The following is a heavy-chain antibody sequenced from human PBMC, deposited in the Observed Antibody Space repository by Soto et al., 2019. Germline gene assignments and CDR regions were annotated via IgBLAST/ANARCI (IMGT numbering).Heavy chain of an antibody. Sequence: SETLSLTCTVSGGSISSYYWSWIRQPPGKGLEWIGYIYYSGSTNYNPSLKSRVTISVDTSKNQFSLKLSSVTAADTAVYYCARAKVHSSGGWLGAFDIWGQGTIVTGSS. CDR3: ARAKVHSSGGWLGAFDI. J-gene: IGHJ3*02. V-gene: IGHV4-59*01. CDR2: IYYSGST. CDR1: GGSISSYY. D-gene: IGHD6-19*01.